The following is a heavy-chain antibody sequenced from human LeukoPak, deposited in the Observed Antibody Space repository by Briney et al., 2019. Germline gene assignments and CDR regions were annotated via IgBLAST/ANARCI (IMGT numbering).Heavy chain of an antibody. CDR3: ARTGYSSSTGDAFDI. CDR2: ISSSSSTI. J-gene: IGHJ3*02. V-gene: IGHV3-48*01. D-gene: IGHD6-13*01. Sequence: GGSLRLSCAASGFTFSSYSMNWVRQAPGKGLEWVSYISSSSSTIYYADSVKGRFTISRDNAKNSLYLQMNSLRAEDTAVYYCARTGYSSSTGDAFDIWGQGTMVTVSS. CDR1: GFTFSSYS.